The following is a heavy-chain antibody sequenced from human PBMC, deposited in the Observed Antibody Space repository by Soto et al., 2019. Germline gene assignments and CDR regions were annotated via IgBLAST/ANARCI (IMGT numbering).Heavy chain of an antibody. Sequence: GGSLRLSCAASGFTFSSYSMNWVRQAPGKGLEWVSSISSSSSYIYYADSVKGRFTISRDNAKNSLYLQMNSLRAEDTAVYYCARSLGYSSDIYYFDYWGQGTLVTVSS. CDR2: ISSSSSYI. V-gene: IGHV3-21*01. J-gene: IGHJ4*02. CDR3: ARSLGYSSDIYYFDY. CDR1: GFTFSSYS. D-gene: IGHD6-19*01.